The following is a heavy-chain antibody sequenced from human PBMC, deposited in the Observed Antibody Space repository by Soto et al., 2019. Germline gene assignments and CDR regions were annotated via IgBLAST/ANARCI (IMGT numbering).Heavy chain of an antibody. CDR1: GYTFTGYY. Sequence: ASVKVSCKASGYTFTGYYMHWARQAPGQGLEWMGWINPNSGGTNYAQKFQGWVTMTRDTSISTAYMELSRLRSDDTAVYYCARDRYCSGGSCYYGMDVWGQGTTVTVSS. V-gene: IGHV1-2*04. D-gene: IGHD2-15*01. CDR2: INPNSGGT. J-gene: IGHJ6*02. CDR3: ARDRYCSGGSCYYGMDV.